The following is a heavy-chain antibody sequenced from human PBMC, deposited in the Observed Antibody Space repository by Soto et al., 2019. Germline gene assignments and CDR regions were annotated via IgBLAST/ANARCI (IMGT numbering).Heavy chain of an antibody. J-gene: IGHJ2*01. D-gene: IGHD6-19*01. V-gene: IGHV3-21*01. Sequence: EVQLVESGGGLVKPGGSLRLSCAASGFTFSSYSMNWVRQAPGKGLEWVSSISSSSSYIYYADSVKGRFTISRDNAKNSLYLQMNSLRGEDTAVYYCARVPRGSGWYGRYWYFDLWGRGTLVTVSS. CDR3: ARVPRGSGWYGRYWYFDL. CDR2: ISSSSSYI. CDR1: GFTFSSYS.